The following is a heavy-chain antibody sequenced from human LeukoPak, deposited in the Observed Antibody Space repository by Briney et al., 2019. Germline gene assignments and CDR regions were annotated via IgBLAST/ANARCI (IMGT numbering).Heavy chain of an antibody. Sequence: PGGSLRLSCAASGFTFSSYSMNWVRQAPGKGLEWVSYISSSSSTIYYADSVKGRFTISRDNAKNSLYLQMNSLRAEDTAVYCCARESTVAGYYFDYWGQGTLVTVSS. CDR1: GFTFSSYS. J-gene: IGHJ4*02. CDR3: ARESTVAGYYFDY. CDR2: ISSSSSTI. V-gene: IGHV3-48*04. D-gene: IGHD6-19*01.